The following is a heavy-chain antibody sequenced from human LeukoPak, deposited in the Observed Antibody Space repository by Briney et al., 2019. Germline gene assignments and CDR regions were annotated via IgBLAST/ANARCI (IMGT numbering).Heavy chain of an antibody. V-gene: IGHV4-39*07. D-gene: IGHD5-18*01. CDR1: GGSICSSSYY. J-gene: IGHJ4*02. CDR2: IYYSGIT. CDR3: AREDTDMAPGFDY. Sequence: SETLSLTCTVSGGSICSSSYYWGWIRQPPGKGLEWIGNIYYSGITYYNPSLKSRVTISVDTSKNQFSLKLSSVTAADTAVYYCAREDTDMAPGFDYWGQGTLVTVSS.